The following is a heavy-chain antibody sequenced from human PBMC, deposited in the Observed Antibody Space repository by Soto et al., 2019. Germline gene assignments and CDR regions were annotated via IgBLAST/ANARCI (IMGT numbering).Heavy chain of an antibody. CDR3: ASMIGDPVLSFDS. J-gene: IGHJ5*01. CDR1: GGSISSYY. D-gene: IGHD3-10*02. CDR2: IFYSGST. Sequence: QVQLQESGPGLVKPSETLSLTRTVSGGSISSYYWSWIRQPPGKGLEWIGFIFYSGSTSYNPFLKSRVTISIDTSEYQFSLKLNSVTAADTAVYYCASMIGDPVLSFDSWGQGTLVAVSS. V-gene: IGHV4-59*01.